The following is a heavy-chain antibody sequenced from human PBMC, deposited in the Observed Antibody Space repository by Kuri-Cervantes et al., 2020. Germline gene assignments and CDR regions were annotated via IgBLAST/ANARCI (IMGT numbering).Heavy chain of an antibody. CDR2: SGNGGGT. V-gene: IGHV3-23*01. D-gene: IGHD3-22*01. Sequence: GESLKISCAASGFTFSSYAMSWVRQAPGKGLEWVSTSGNGGGTYYADSVKGRFSISRDNSKNTLYLQMNSLRAEDTAVYYCAKGRSSSGYYYYSDYWGQGTLVTVSS. CDR3: AKGRSSSGYYYYSDY. CDR1: GFTFSSYA. J-gene: IGHJ4*02.